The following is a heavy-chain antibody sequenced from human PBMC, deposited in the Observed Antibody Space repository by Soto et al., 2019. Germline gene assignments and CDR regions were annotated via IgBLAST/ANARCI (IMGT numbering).Heavy chain of an antibody. Sequence: SETLSLTCTVSGGSISSYYWRWIRQAPGKGLEWIGYIYYSGSTNYNPSLKSRVTISVDTSKNQFSLKLSSVTAADTAVYYCARDYDLGGWSDAFDIWGQGTMVTVSS. CDR3: ARDYDLGGWSDAFDI. V-gene: IGHV4-59*01. CDR1: GGSISSYY. J-gene: IGHJ3*02. D-gene: IGHD3-16*01. CDR2: IYYSGST.